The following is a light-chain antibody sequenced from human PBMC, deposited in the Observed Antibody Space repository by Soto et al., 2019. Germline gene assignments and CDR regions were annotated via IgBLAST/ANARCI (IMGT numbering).Light chain of an antibody. CDR1: QSISGW. CDR3: QQYNTYPRS. J-gene: IGKJ1*01. Sequence: DIQMTQSPSTLSASVGDRVTITCRASQSISGWLAWYQQKPGKAPKLLIYDSSSLESGVPSRFSGSASGTEFTLPISSLQPDDFASYFCQQYNTYPRSFGLGTKVEFK. V-gene: IGKV1-5*01. CDR2: DSS.